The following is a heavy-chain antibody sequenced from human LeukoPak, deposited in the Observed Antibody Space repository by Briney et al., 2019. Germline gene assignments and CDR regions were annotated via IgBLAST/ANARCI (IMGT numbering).Heavy chain of an antibody. V-gene: IGHV1-46*01. J-gene: IGHJ6*03. CDR1: GYTFTIYY. CDR2: INPSGGNT. CDR3: AFSSYYLQGNYYYMDV. D-gene: IGHD1-26*01. Sequence: ASVKVSCKASGYTFTIYYMHWVRQAPGQGLEWMGIINPSGGNTNYAQEFQGRVTMTRDMSTSTVYMELRSLRSDDTAVYYCAFSSYYLQGNYYYMDVWGKGTTVTVSS.